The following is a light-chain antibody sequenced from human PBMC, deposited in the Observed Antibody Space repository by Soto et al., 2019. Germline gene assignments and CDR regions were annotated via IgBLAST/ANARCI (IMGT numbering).Light chain of an antibody. CDR2: GAS. V-gene: IGKV3-15*01. J-gene: IGKJ1*01. CDR3: KQNDTWPRT. Sequence: EIVMTQSPASLSVPPGERATLSCRASQSVSTNFAWYLQKPGQAPRLLIYGASTRATAVPARFTASGSGTEFTLSISCLKSDDFVVYYCKQNDTWPRTFGQGTKVETK. CDR1: QSVSTN.